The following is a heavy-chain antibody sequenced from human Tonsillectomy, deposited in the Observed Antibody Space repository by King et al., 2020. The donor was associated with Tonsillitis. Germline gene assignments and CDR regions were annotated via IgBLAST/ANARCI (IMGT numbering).Heavy chain of an antibody. Sequence: DVQLVESGGGLIQPGGSLRLSCAASGFTFSSYAMSWVRQAPGKGLEWVSGISGSGGSTYYADSVKGRFAISRDNSKNTLYLHMNSLRAEDTAVYYCAKDRDFWSPHGMDVWGQGTTVTVSS. CDR2: ISGSGGST. J-gene: IGHJ6*02. CDR1: GFTFSSYA. CDR3: AKDRDFWSPHGMDV. V-gene: IGHV3-23*04. D-gene: IGHD3-3*01.